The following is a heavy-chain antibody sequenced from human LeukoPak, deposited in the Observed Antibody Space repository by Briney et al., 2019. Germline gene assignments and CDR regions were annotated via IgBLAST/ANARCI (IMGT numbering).Heavy chain of an antibody. D-gene: IGHD5-24*01. CDR1: GFTFDDYA. CDR2: ISWNSGSI. V-gene: IGHV3-9*01. Sequence: LPGGSLRLSCAASGFTFDDYAMHWVRHAPGKGLEWVSGISWNSGSIGYADSVKGRCTISRDNSKKTVYLQMNSLRAEDTAVYYCAKDRWLQGYFDYWGQGTLVTVSS. CDR3: AKDRWLQGYFDY. J-gene: IGHJ4*02.